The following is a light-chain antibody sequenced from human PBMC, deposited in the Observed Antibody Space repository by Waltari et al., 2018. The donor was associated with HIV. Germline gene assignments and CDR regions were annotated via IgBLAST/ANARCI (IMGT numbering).Light chain of an antibody. V-gene: IGKV3-20*01. J-gene: IGKJ1*01. CDR1: QSVTSNS. Sequence: EIVLTQSPGTLSLSPGERATLSCRASQSVTSNSLAWFQQKPGQAPSLLIYGASSRATGTPDRFSAGGSGTDFTLTISGLEPEDFVVYFCHQYGSSPWTFGQGAKVEIK. CDR3: HQYGSSPWT. CDR2: GAS.